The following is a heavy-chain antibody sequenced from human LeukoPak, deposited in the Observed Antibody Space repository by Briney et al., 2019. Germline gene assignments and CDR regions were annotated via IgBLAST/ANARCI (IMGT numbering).Heavy chain of an antibody. CDR2: IKSKTDGGTT. V-gene: IGHV3-15*01. CDR1: GFTFSNAW. D-gene: IGHD3-9*01. CDR3: TTDSNNYYDILTGYYPLDY. J-gene: IGHJ4*02. Sequence: PGGSLRLSCAASGFTFSNAWKSWVRQAPGKGLEWVGRIKSKTDGGTTDYAAPVKGRFTISRDDSKNTLYLQMNSLKTEDTAVYYCTTDSNNYYDILTGYYPLDYWGQGTLVTVSS.